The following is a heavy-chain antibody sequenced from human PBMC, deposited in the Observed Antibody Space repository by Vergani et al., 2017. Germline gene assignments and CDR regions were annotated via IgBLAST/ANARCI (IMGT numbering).Heavy chain of an antibody. Sequence: EVQLLESGGGLVQPGGSLRLTCAASEFTFSNYAMNWVRQAPGKGLEWVSGISGSGVSAYYTDSVKGRFTISRDNSKNMLFLQMNIMRTEDAAIYYCAKQYFVSGNYLFDSWGQGTLVTVSS. CDR3: AKQYFVSGNYLFDS. CDR2: ISGSGVSA. CDR1: EFTFSNYA. V-gene: IGHV3-23*01. D-gene: IGHD3-10*01. J-gene: IGHJ4*02.